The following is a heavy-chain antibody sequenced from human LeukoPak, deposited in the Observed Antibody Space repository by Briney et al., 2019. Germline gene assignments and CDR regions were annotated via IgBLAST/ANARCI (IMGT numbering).Heavy chain of an antibody. CDR1: GGSISSGSYY. V-gene: IGHV4-61*02. CDR3: ARDEGSGWYAY. D-gene: IGHD6-19*01. CDR2: IHTSGST. Sequence: SQTLSLTCTVSGGSISSGSYYWSWIRQPAGRGLEWIGRIHTSGSTNYNPSLKSRVTMSGDTSKNLFSLRLTSVTAADTAIYYCARDEGSGWYAYWGQGTLVTVSS. J-gene: IGHJ4*02.